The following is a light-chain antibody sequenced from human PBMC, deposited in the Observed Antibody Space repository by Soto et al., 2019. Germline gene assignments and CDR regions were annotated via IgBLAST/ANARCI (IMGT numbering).Light chain of an antibody. CDR2: GAS. J-gene: IGKJ1*01. CDR3: QQYASSRT. Sequence: EIVLTQSPGTLSLSPGERATLSCRASQSLSSNYLAWYQQKPGQAPRLLIYGASSRATGIPDRFSGSGPGTDFTLTISRLEPEDFAVYYCQQYASSRTFGQGTKVDIK. CDR1: QSLSSNY. V-gene: IGKV3-20*01.